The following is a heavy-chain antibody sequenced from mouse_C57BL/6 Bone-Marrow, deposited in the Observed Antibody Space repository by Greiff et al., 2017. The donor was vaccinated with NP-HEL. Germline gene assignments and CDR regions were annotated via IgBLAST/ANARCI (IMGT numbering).Heavy chain of an antibody. J-gene: IGHJ2*01. Sequence: QVQLQQPGTELVKPGASVKLSCKASGYTFTSYWMHWVKQRPGQGLEWIGNINPSNGGTNYNEKFKSKATLTVDKSSSTAYMQLSSLTSEDSAVYYGARSFPDYARDHFDYWGQGTTLTVSS. CDR1: GYTFTSYW. V-gene: IGHV1-53*01. CDR3: ARSFPDYARDHFDY. D-gene: IGHD1-1*02. CDR2: INPSNGGT.